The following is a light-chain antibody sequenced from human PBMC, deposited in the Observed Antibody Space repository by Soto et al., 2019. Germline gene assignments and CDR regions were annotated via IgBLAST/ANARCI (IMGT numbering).Light chain of an antibody. V-gene: IGKV1-39*01. CDR3: QQYGT. Sequence: DIQMTQSPSSLSASVGDRVTITCRASQSISTYLNWYQQKAGLAPKLLIYAASSLQSGVPSRFSGSGSRTDITLTISRLQPEDFAVYYCQQYGTFGQGTKVDIK. CDR2: AAS. CDR1: QSISTY. J-gene: IGKJ1*01.